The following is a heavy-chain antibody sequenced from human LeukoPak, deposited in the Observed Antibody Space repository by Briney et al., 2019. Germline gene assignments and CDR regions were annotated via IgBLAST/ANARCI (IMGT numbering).Heavy chain of an antibody. V-gene: IGHV3-23*01. CDR2: ISGSGAYT. J-gene: IGHJ4*02. CDR1: GFTFNSYA. D-gene: IGHD1-1*01. Sequence: PGGSLPVSCAASGFTFNSYAITWVRQAPGKGLEWVSGISGSGAYTYYADFVTGRFTISRDNSKNTLYLQMNSLTAEDTAIYYCAKEAGLTTFAGYVDYWGEGT. CDR3: AKEAGLTTFAGYVDY.